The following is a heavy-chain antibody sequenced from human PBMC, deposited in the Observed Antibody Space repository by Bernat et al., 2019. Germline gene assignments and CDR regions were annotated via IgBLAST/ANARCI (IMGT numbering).Heavy chain of an antibody. CDR1: GGSISSSNW. J-gene: IGHJ4*02. Sequence: QVQLQESGPGLVKPSGTLSLTCAFSGGSISSSNWWSWVRQPPGKGLEWIGEIYHSGSTNYNPSLKSRVTISVDKSKNQFSLNLSSVSAADTAVYYCARVAVVPGAKGGFGSWGQGTLVTVAS. V-gene: IGHV4-4*02. D-gene: IGHD2-2*01. CDR3: ARVAVVPGAKGGFGS. CDR2: IYHSGST.